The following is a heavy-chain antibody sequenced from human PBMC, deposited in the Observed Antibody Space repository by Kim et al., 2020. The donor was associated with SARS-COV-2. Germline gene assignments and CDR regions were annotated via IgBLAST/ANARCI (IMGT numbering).Heavy chain of an antibody. V-gene: IGHV1-18*01. Sequence: ASVKVSCKASGYTFTSYGISWVRQAPGQGLEWMGWISAYNGNTNYAQKLQGRVTMTTDTSTSTAYMELRSLRSDDTAVYYCARGSFGGSSFSRDYYYYYGMDVWGQGTTVTVSS. D-gene: IGHD6-13*01. CDR2: ISAYNGNT. CDR1: GYTFTSYG. CDR3: ARGSFGGSSFSRDYYYYYGMDV. J-gene: IGHJ6*02.